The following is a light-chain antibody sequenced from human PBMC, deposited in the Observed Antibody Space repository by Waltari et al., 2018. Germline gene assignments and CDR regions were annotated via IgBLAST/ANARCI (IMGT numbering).Light chain of an antibody. CDR1: RTHIGAGYD. V-gene: IGLV1-40*01. J-gene: IGLJ2*01. CDR3: QSYDSVLSGAL. Sequence: QSVLTQPPSVSGAPGQSVTISCTGNRTHIGAGYDFHWYHQVPGTAPKLLIFANNNRPLGVPGRFSGSKSGTSASLAITGLQADDEGDYYCQSYDSVLSGALFGGGTKLTVL. CDR2: ANN.